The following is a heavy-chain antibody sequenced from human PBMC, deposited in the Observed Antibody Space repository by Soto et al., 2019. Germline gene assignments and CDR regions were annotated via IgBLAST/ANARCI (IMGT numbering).Heavy chain of an antibody. Sequence: KTSETLSLTCAVYGGSFSGYYWSWIRQPPGKGLEWIGEINHSGSTNYNPSLKSRVTISVDTSKNQFSLKLSSVTAADTAVYYCARGDSRSRAAAGKRGGFHWGQGTLVTVSS. V-gene: IGHV4-34*01. D-gene: IGHD6-13*01. CDR2: INHSGST. CDR3: ARGDSRSRAAAGKRGGFH. CDR1: GGSFSGYY. J-gene: IGHJ4*02.